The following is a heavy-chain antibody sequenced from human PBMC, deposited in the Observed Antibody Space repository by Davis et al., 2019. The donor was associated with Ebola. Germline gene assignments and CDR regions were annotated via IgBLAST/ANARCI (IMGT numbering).Heavy chain of an antibody. D-gene: IGHD3-10*01. V-gene: IGHV4-59*01. Sequence: SETLSLTCTISGDLISDYYWTWIRQPPVPGKGLEWVGYIYYSGTTHYNPSLRGRVTISVDTSKKHFSLKLGSVTAADTAVYYCAKIPSGGYYYYGMDVWGKGTTVTVSS. J-gene: IGHJ6*04. CDR3: AKIPSGGYYYYGMDV. CDR1: GDLISDYY. CDR2: IYYSGTT.